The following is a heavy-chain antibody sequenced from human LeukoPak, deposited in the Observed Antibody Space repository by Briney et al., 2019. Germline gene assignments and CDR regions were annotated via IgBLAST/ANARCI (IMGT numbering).Heavy chain of an antibody. J-gene: IGHJ3*02. D-gene: IGHD2-21*02. Sequence: SETLSLTCTVSGDSINNYYWSWIRQSPGKGLEWIGYVYYSGSANYSPSLRNRVTISVDTSKSQFSLKLTSVTAADTAVYYCATFGVVTKIPDAFHIWGQGTLVTVSS. CDR1: GDSINNYY. CDR2: VYYSGSA. V-gene: IGHV4-59*01. CDR3: ATFGVVTKIPDAFHI.